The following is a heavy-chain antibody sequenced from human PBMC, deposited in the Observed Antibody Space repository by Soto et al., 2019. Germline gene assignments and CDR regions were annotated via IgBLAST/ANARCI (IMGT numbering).Heavy chain of an antibody. CDR2: ISFDGTKK. V-gene: IGHV3-30-3*01. CDR1: GFTFNIYA. CDR3: AREDDYGYRYINYGLDV. J-gene: IGHJ6*02. D-gene: IGHD4-17*01. Sequence: PXESLRLSCASSGFTFNIYALHWVRQAPGKGLEWVAVISFDGTKKYYSDSVKGRFTISRDNLKNTLYLQMNNLRVEDAALYFCAREDDYGYRYINYGLDVWGQGTTVTVSS.